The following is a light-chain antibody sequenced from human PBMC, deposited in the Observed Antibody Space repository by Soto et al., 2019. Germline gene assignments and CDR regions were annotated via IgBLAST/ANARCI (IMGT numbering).Light chain of an antibody. V-gene: IGKV1-39*01. CDR3: QQSYSSPYT. CDR2: AAS. CDR1: QTISSY. Sequence: DIQMTQSPSSLSASVGGRVTITCRASQTISSYLNWYQQTTGRAPALLILAASTLQSGVPSRFSGSGSGTDFTLTISSLQPEDFATYYCQQSYSSPYTFGPGTKLEIK. J-gene: IGKJ2*01.